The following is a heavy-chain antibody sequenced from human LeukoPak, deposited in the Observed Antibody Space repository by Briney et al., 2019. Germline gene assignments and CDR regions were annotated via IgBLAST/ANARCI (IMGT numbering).Heavy chain of an antibody. V-gene: IGHV4-4*02. CDR1: GGSISSNTC. CDR3: ARIMGRGYCISTSCRGDWFDP. J-gene: IGHJ5*02. Sequence: PSGTLSLTCAVSGGSISSNTCWSWVRQPPGKGLEWIGEIYHSGRTNYNPSLKSRVTISVDKSKNQFSLKLSSVTAADTAVYHCARIMGRGYCISTSCRGDWFDPWGQGTLVTVSS. CDR2: IYHSGRT. D-gene: IGHD2-2*01.